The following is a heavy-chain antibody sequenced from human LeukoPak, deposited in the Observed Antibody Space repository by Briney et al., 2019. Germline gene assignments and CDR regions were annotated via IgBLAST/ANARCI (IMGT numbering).Heavy chain of an antibody. Sequence: PGGSLRLSCAASGFTFSSFAMSWVRQAPGKGLEWVSSITGSGGGTYYAESAKGRFTISRDNSKNTLFLQMSSLRAEDTAVYYCAKIYDCVWGPFDYWGQGALVTVSS. CDR3: AKIYDCVWGPFDY. V-gene: IGHV3-23*01. D-gene: IGHD3-16*01. CDR2: ITGSGGGT. J-gene: IGHJ4*02. CDR1: GFTFSSFA.